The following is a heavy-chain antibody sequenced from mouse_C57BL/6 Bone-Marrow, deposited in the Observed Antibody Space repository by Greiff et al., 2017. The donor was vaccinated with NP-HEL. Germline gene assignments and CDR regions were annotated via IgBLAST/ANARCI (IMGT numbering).Heavy chain of an antibody. D-gene: IGHD2-5*01. CDR3: ARQAWYSNYVYY. CDR1: GFTFSDYY. J-gene: IGHJ2*01. CDR2: ISNGGGST. V-gene: IGHV5-12*01. Sequence: EVHLVESGGGLVQPGGSLKLSCAASGFTFSDYYMYWVRQTPEKRLEWVAYISNGGGSTYYPDTVKGRFTISRDNAKTTLYLQMSRLKSEDTAMYYCARQAWYSNYVYYWGQGTTLTVSS.